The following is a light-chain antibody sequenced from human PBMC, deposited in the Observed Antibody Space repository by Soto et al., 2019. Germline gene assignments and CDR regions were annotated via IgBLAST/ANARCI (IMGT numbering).Light chain of an antibody. CDR3: QQYHNWPIT. CDR1: QSASDS. Sequence: IVLPQYPATLSLSPVERATLSCRASQSASDSLAWYQHKPGQAPRLLMYGASTGATGFPARFSGSGSGTDFTLTISSLQSEDFAVYYCQQYHNWPITFGQGTRLEIK. V-gene: IGKV3-15*01. J-gene: IGKJ5*01. CDR2: GAS.